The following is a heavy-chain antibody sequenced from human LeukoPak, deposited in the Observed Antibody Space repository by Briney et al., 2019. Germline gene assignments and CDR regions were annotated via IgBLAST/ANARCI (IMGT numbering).Heavy chain of an antibody. Sequence: ASVKVSCKASGYTFTGYYMHWLRQAPGQGLEWMGWINPNSGGTNYAQKFQGRVTMTRDTSISTAYMELSRLRSDDTAVYYCARDISSWSNWFDPWGQGTLVTVSS. V-gene: IGHV1-2*02. D-gene: IGHD6-13*01. J-gene: IGHJ5*02. CDR3: ARDISSWSNWFDP. CDR2: INPNSGGT. CDR1: GYTFTGYY.